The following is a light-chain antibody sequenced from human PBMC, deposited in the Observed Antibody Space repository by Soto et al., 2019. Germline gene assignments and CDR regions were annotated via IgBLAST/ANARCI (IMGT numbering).Light chain of an antibody. CDR3: QQYNNWPRT. V-gene: IGKV3-15*01. Sequence: EIVMTQSPATLSVSPGERATLSCRAGQSVSSNLAWYQQKPGQAPRLLLYGASTRATGIPARFSGSGSATEFTLTISSLQSEDFAVYYCQQYNNWPRTFGQGTKVEIK. CDR2: GAS. CDR1: QSVSSN. J-gene: IGKJ1*01.